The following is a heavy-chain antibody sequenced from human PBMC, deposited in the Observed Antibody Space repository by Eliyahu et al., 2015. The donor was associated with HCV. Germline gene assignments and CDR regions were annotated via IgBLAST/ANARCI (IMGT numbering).Heavy chain of an antibody. CDR3: ARRPVQRWLQLHYFDY. Sequence: EVQLVESGGGLVKPGGSLRLSCAASGFTFSSYSMNWVRQAPGKGLEGVSSISSSSSYIYYADSVKGRFTISRDNAKNSLYLQMNSLRAEDTAVYYCARRPVQRWLQLHYFDYWGQGTLVTVSS. CDR1: GFTFSSYS. V-gene: IGHV3-21*01. J-gene: IGHJ4*02. D-gene: IGHD5-24*01. CDR2: ISSSSSYI.